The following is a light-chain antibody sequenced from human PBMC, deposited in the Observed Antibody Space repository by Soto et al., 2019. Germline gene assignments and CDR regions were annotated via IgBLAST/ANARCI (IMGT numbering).Light chain of an antibody. Sequence: QSVLTQPASVSGSPGQSITISCTGNSSDVGSYNLVSWYQQHPGKAPKLMIYEGSKRPSGVSNRFSGSKSGNTASLTISGLQAEDEADYYCCSYASSSTVVFGGGTKLTVL. CDR2: EGS. V-gene: IGLV2-23*01. CDR1: SSDVGSYNL. J-gene: IGLJ2*01. CDR3: CSYASSSTVV.